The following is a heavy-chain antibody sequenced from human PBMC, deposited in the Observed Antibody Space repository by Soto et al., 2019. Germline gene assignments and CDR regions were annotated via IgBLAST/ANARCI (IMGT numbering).Heavy chain of an antibody. J-gene: IGHJ5*02. CDR3: ARVPEGYCSGGSCYIWFDP. D-gene: IGHD2-15*01. V-gene: IGHV4-59*01. CDR2: IYYSGST. Sequence: SETLSLTCTVSGGSISSYYWSWIRQPPGEGLEWIGYIYYSGSTNYNPSLKSRVTISVDTSKNQSSLKPSSVTSADTAVYYCARVPEGYCSGGSCYIWFDPWGQGTLVTVSS. CDR1: GGSISSYY.